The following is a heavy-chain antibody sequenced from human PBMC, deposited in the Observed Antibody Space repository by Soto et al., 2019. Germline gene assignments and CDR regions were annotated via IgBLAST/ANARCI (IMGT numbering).Heavy chain of an antibody. V-gene: IGHV3-23*01. D-gene: IGHD2-15*01. CDR2: IGRSGGAT. J-gene: IGHJ4*02. CDR3: AKRYCSGGRCYHFDY. Sequence: GGSLRLSCAASRFTFSSFPMTWVRQAPGKGLEWVSDIGRSGGATEYADSVKGRFTISRDNSKNTLDLQMNSLRAEDTAVYYCAKRYCSGGRCYHFDYWGQGTLVTVS. CDR1: RFTFSSFP.